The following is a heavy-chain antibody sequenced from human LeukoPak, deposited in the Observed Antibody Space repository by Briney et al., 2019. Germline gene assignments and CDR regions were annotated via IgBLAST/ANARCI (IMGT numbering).Heavy chain of an antibody. CDR2: VYYSGST. J-gene: IGHJ4*02. D-gene: IGHD3-10*01. Sequence: SETLSLTCTVSGGSFEHYFWSWIRQPPGKGLKWIGYVYYSGSTDYSPSPKSRLTISADTSKNQFSLKLSSVTAADTAVYYCASHRRSHGSEYWGQGTLVTVSS. CDR1: GGSFEHYF. CDR3: ASHRRSHGSEY. V-gene: IGHV4-59*01.